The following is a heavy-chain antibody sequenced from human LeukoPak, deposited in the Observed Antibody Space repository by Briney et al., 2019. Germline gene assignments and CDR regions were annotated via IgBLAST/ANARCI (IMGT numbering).Heavy chain of an antibody. D-gene: IGHD3-10*01. V-gene: IGHV3-53*01. CDR3: ARVPSYYHGSESPYFFDY. CDR1: GFSVTSNY. CDR2: IYNNGDT. Sequence: GGSLRLSCVVSGFSVTSNYMNWVRQAPEKGLEWVSVIYNNGDTYYPDSVKGRFTISRDNSRNTVYLQLNSLRAEDTAVYYCARVPSYYHGSESPYFFDYWGQGTLVTVSS. J-gene: IGHJ4*02.